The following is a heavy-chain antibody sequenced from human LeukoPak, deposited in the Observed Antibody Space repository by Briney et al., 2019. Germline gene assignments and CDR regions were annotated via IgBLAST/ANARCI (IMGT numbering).Heavy chain of an antibody. CDR2: ISGSGGNT. Sequence: PGGSLRLSCAASGLIFSNYAMSWVRQAPGKGLEWVSSISGSGGNTYYADSVKGRFTISRDNPKNTLYLQMNSLRAEDTAVYYCAKSGSGYDLAYWGQGTLVTVSS. V-gene: IGHV3-23*01. J-gene: IGHJ4*02. CDR1: GLIFSNYA. CDR3: AKSGSGYDLAY. D-gene: IGHD5-12*01.